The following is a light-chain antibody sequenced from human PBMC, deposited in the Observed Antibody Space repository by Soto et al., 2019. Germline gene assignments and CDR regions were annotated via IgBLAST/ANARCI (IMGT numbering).Light chain of an antibody. V-gene: IGKV1-39*01. Sequence: DIQTTQSPSSLSASVGDRVTITCRASQSISTYLNWYQQHPGKAPKLLIYTASNLESGVPSRFSGSGSGTDFTLTISSLQPEDFATYYCQQSYGIPPVTFGGGTKVEIK. CDR3: QQSYGIPPVT. CDR1: QSISTY. CDR2: TAS. J-gene: IGKJ4*01.